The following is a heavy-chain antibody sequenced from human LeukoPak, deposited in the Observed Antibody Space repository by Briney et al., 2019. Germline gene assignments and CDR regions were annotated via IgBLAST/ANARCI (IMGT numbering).Heavy chain of an antibody. CDR1: GFTFSSYA. V-gene: IGHV3-23*01. CDR3: AKDPKGSPHYYYMDV. CDR2: ISGDGDIT. D-gene: IGHD1-26*01. J-gene: IGHJ6*03. Sequence: GGSLRLSCAASGFTFSSYAMSWVRQAPGKGLEWVSAISGDGDITYYAGSVKGRFTISRDNSRNTLYLQMNSLRAEDTAVYYCAKDPKGSPHYYYMDVWGKGTTVTVSS.